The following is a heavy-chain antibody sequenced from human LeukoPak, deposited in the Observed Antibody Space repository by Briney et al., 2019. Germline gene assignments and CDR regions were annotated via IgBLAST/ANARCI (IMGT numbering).Heavy chain of an antibody. V-gene: IGHV1-8*01. CDR3: AKAGDTGGYLGYRWFDP. CDR2: VNPNNGNT. Sequence: ASVKVSCKASGYTFIKYDINWVRQATGQGLEWMGWVNPNNGNTGYGKKFQGRVTMTTNTSTRTAYMELSSLRSEDTAVYYCAKAGDTGGYLGYRWFDPWGQGTLVTVSS. J-gene: IGHJ5*02. CDR1: GYTFIKYD. D-gene: IGHD2-8*02.